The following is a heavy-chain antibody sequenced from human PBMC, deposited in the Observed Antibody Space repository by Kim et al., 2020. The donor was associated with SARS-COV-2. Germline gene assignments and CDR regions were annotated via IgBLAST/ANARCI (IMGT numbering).Heavy chain of an antibody. V-gene: IGHV7-4-1*02. Sequence: VNPTYAQGVTGRFVFSLDTSVNTAYLQISSLKTEDTAVYYCARASGPFDYWGQGTLITVSS. CDR3: ARASGPFDY. D-gene: IGHD1-26*01. CDR2: VNP. J-gene: IGHJ4*02.